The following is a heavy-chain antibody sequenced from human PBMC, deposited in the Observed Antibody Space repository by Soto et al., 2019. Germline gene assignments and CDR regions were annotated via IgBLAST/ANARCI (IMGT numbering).Heavy chain of an antibody. CDR3: ANLISPVTGLGGMDV. Sequence: QVQLVESGGGVVQPGRSLRLSCAASGFTFSSYAMHWVRQAPGKGLEWVAVISYDGSNKYYADSVKGRFTISRDNSKNTLYLQMNSLRAEDTAVYYGANLISPVTGLGGMDVW. CDR1: GFTFSSYA. D-gene: IGHD4-17*01. CDR2: ISYDGSNK. V-gene: IGHV3-30-3*01. J-gene: IGHJ6*01.